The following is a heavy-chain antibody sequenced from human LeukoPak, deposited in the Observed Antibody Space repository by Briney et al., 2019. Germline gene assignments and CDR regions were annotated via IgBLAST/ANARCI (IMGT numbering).Heavy chain of an antibody. CDR1: SGSFSGYY. V-gene: IGHV4-34*01. CDR3: ARGHTRITMLRGSRSAYYFDY. D-gene: IGHD3-10*01. Sequence: SETLSLTCSVYSGSFSGYYWSWIRQPPGKGLEWIGEINHSVGTNYNPSLKSRVTMSLDTSTNQFSLKLSSVTAADTAVYYCARGHTRITMLRGSRSAYYFDYWGQGTLVTVSS. J-gene: IGHJ4*02. CDR2: INHSVGT.